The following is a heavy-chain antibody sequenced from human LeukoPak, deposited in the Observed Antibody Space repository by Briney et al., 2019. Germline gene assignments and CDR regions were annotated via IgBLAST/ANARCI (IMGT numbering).Heavy chain of an antibody. D-gene: IGHD3-22*01. J-gene: IGHJ3*02. V-gene: IGHV3-33*01. CDR1: GFTFSSYG. Sequence: GGSLRLSCAASGFTFSSYGIHWVRQAPGKGLEWVAVIWYDGSNKYYADSVKGRFTISRDNSKNTLYLQMNSLRAEDTAVYYCAREVTYYYDSSGSGGAFDIWGQGTMVTVSS. CDR3: AREVTYYYDSSGSGGAFDI. CDR2: IWYDGSNK.